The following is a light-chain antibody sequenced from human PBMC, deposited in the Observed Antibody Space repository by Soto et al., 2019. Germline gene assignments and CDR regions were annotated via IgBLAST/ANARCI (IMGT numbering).Light chain of an antibody. CDR3: QQYYSYPLT. J-gene: IGKJ4*01. CDR1: QGISSY. Sequence: AMRMTQSPSSFSASTGDRVTITCRASQGISSYLAWYQQKPGKAPTLLIYAASTLQSGVPSRFSGSGSGTDFTLTISCLQSEDFATYYCQQYYSYPLTFGGGTKVDIK. V-gene: IGKV1-8*01. CDR2: AAS.